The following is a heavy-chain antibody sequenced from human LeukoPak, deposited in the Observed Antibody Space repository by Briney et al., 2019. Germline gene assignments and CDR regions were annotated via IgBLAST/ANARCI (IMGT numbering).Heavy chain of an antibody. J-gene: IGHJ4*02. D-gene: IGHD5-18*01. CDR2: ISAYNGNT. Sequence: ASVKVSCKASGYTFTSYGISWVRQAPGQGLEWMGWISAYNGNTNYAQKLQGRVTMTTDTSTSTAYMELRSLRSDDTAVYYCASSVKDDYGYSYEPSYFDYWGQGALVTVSS. CDR1: GYTFTSYG. V-gene: IGHV1-18*01. CDR3: ASSVKDDYGYSYEPSYFDY.